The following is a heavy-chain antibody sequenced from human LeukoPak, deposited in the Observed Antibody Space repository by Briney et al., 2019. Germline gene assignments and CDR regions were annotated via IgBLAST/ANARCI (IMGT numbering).Heavy chain of an antibody. CDR3: ARDQRFSGYYPKGLGWFDP. Sequence: SETLSLTCTVSGGSISSGGYYWSWIRQHPGKGLEWIGYIYYSGSTYYNPSLKSRFTISVDTSKNQFSLKLTSVTAADTAVYYCARDQRFSGYYPKGLGWFDPWGQGTLVTVSS. D-gene: IGHD3-22*01. J-gene: IGHJ5*02. CDR1: GGSISSGGYY. CDR2: IYYSGST. V-gene: IGHV4-31*03.